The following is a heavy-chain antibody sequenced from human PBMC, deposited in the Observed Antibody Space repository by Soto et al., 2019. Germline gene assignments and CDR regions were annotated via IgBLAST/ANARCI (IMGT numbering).Heavy chain of an antibody. J-gene: IGHJ4*02. V-gene: IGHV4-39*01. CDR1: GGSISSSSYY. Sequence: SETLSLTCTVSGGSISSSSYYWGWIRQPPGKGLEWIGSIYYSGSTYYNPSLKIRVTISVDTSKNQFSLKLSSVTAADTAVYYCASQATGYSSGWYYFDYWGQGTLVTVSS. CDR3: ASQATGYSSGWYYFDY. D-gene: IGHD6-19*01. CDR2: IYYSGST.